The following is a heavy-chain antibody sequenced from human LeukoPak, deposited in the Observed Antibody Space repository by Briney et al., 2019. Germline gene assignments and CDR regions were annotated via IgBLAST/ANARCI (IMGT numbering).Heavy chain of an antibody. CDR3: ARVRAGALDY. Sequence: ASETLSLTCTVSGGSISSHYWSWIRQPPGKGLEWLGYIYYSGSTNYNPSLKSRVTISVDTSKNQFSLRLSSVTAADTAVYYCARVRAGALDYWGQGTLVTVSS. D-gene: IGHD1-26*01. CDR1: GGSISSHY. J-gene: IGHJ4*02. CDR2: IYYSGST. V-gene: IGHV4-59*11.